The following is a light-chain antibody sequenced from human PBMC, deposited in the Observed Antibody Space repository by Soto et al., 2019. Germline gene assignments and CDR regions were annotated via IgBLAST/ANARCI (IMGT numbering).Light chain of an antibody. CDR3: SSYAGRNNLYV. V-gene: IGLV2-8*01. CDR2: EVS. J-gene: IGLJ1*01. CDR1: SSDVGGYNY. Sequence: QSVLTQPPSASGSPGQSVTISCTGTSSDVGGYNYVSWFQQHPCEAPKLMIYEVSKRPSGVPDRFSGSKSGNTASLTVSGLQAEDEADYYCSSYAGRNNLYVFGTGTKLTVL.